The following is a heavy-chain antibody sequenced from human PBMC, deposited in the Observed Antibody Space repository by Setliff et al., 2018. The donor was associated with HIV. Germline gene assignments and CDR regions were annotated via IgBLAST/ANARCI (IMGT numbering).Heavy chain of an antibody. Sequence: SETLSLTCVVSGDSIDNKYYWAWIRQPPGRGLEWIGTVYHAGTAYYNSSLKSRVAISIDTSNNRFSLRLYSVTAADTAMYYCARQNYYDISGYYERPLDFDYWGQGTLVTVSS. V-gene: IGHV4-38-2*01. CDR3: ARQNYYDISGYYERPLDFDY. CDR2: VYHAGTA. J-gene: IGHJ4*02. CDR1: GDSIDNKYY. D-gene: IGHD3-22*01.